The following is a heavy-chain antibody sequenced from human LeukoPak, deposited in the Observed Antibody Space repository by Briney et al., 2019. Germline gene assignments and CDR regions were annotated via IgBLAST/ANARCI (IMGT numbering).Heavy chain of an antibody. V-gene: IGHV3-30*04. Sequence: PGGSLRLSCAASGFTFSSYAMHWVRQAPGKGLEWVAVISYDGSNKYYADSVKGRFTISRDNSKNTLYLQMNSLRAEDTAVYYCASLRDVWGQGTTVTVSS. CDR3: ASLRDV. CDR2: ISYDGSNK. J-gene: IGHJ6*02. CDR1: GFTFSSYA.